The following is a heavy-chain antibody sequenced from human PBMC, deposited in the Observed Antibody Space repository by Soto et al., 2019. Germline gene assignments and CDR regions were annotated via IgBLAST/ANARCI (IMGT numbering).Heavy chain of an antibody. Sequence: PSETLSLTCTVSGGSISSSSYYWGWIRQPPGKGLEWIGSIYYSGSTYYNPSLKSRVTISVDTSKNQFSLKLSSVTAADTAVYYCPRLQIVGATTMDYCGQGTLVTVSS. V-gene: IGHV4-39*01. J-gene: IGHJ4*02. CDR2: IYYSGST. CDR3: PRLQIVGATTMDY. CDR1: GGSISSSSYY. D-gene: IGHD1-26*01.